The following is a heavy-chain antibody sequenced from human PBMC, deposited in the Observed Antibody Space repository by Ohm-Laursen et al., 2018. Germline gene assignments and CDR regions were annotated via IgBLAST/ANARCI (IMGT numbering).Heavy chain of an antibody. CDR2: IKQDGSEK. CDR3: ARDVAHGGYGFGMDV. Sequence: SLRLSCAASGFNFRDYYMNWIRQAPGKGLEWVANIKQDGSEKYYVDSVKGRFTISRDNAKNSLYLQMNSLRAEDTAVYYCARDVAHGGYGFGMDVWGQGTTVTVSS. V-gene: IGHV3-7*01. CDR1: GFNFRDYY. D-gene: IGHD5-12*01. J-gene: IGHJ6*02.